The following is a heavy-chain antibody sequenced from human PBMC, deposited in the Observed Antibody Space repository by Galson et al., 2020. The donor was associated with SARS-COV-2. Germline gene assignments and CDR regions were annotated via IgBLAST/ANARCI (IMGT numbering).Heavy chain of an antibody. V-gene: IGHV3-30-3*01. CDR3: ARTGGSDMDY. CDR1: GFTFSSYA. CDR2: ISYDGSNK. Sequence: TGGSLRLSCAASGFTFSSYAMHWVRQAPGKGLEWVAVISYDGSNKYYEDSVKGRFTISRDNSKNTLYLQMNSLRAEDTAVYYCARTGGSDMDYWGQGTLVTVSS. D-gene: IGHD1-26*01. J-gene: IGHJ4*02.